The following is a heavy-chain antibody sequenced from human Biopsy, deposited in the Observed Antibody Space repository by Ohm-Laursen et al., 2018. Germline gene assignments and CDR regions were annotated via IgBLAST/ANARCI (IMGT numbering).Heavy chain of an antibody. J-gene: IGHJ4*02. Sequence: GTLSLTCTVSGGSISDDYWNWIRQPPGKGLQVIGYISSGGRAKYNPSLKSRLTISLDTSKNQLSLRLSSVTAADSAIYYCARERQFRFLEGAFDYWGQGILVIVSS. D-gene: IGHD3-3*01. V-gene: IGHV4-59*01. CDR3: ARERQFRFLEGAFDY. CDR1: GGSISDDY. CDR2: ISSGGRA.